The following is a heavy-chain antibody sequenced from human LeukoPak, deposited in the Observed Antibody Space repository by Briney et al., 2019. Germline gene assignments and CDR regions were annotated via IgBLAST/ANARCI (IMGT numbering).Heavy chain of an antibody. Sequence: GGSLRLSCAASGFTFSSSAVSWVRQAPGKGLEWISTINGGGGDTYYADSVTGRFTISSDTSQNTLYLQMNSLKIEDTDVYYCAKANPTPRGVNFDYWGQGTLVTVSS. CDR1: GFTFSSSA. CDR2: INGGGGDT. D-gene: IGHD3-10*01. CDR3: AKANPTPRGVNFDY. J-gene: IGHJ4*02. V-gene: IGHV3-23*01.